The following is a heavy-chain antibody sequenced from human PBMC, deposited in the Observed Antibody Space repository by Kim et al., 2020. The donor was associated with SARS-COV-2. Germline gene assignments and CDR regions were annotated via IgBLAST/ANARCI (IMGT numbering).Heavy chain of an antibody. V-gene: IGHV3-21*01. Sequence: GGSLRLSCAGSGFNFDTYSMNWVRQAPGKGLEWVSSISSHSRDIYYADSLKGRLTISRDNAKNSLYLEINSLRDDDAGVYYCARDNEDGYNMGFDLWGKGMQVTVSS. D-gene: IGHD2-21*02. CDR2: ISSHSRDI. CDR1: GFNFDTYS. CDR3: ARDNEDGYNMGFDL. J-gene: IGHJ4*02.